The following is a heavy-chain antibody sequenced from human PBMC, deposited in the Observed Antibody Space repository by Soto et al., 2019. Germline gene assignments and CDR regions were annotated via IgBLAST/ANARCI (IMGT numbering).Heavy chain of an antibody. Sequence: SETLSLTCTVSGGSISSYYWSWIRQPAGKGLEWIGRIYTSGSTNYNPSLKSRVTMSVDTSKNQFSLKLSSVTAADTAVYYCARYRGSSSMSYYYYYGMDVWGQGTTVTVSS. V-gene: IGHV4-4*07. J-gene: IGHJ6*02. CDR3: ARYRGSSSMSYYYYYGMDV. CDR1: GGSISSYY. D-gene: IGHD6-13*01. CDR2: IYTSGST.